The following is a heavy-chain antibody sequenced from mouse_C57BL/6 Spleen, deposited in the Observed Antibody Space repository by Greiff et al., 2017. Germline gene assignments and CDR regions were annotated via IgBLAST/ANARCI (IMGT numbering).Heavy chain of an antibody. Sequence: VQLQQPGAELVKPGASVKMSCKASGYTFTSYWITWVKQRPGQGLEWIGYIYPGSGSTNYNEKFKSKATLTVDTSSSTAYMQLSSLTSEDSAVYYCARGFTTVVAPYFDYWGQGTTLTVSS. J-gene: IGHJ2*01. CDR3: ARGFTTVVAPYFDY. D-gene: IGHD1-1*01. CDR1: GYTFTSYW. CDR2: IYPGSGST. V-gene: IGHV1-55*01.